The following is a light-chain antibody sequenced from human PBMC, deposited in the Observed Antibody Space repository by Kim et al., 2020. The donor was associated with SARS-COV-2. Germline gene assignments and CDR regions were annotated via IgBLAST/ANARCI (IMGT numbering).Light chain of an antibody. V-gene: IGKV3-15*01. CDR3: QQYNNWPYT. Sequence: VSPGERAALSCRASQSVSSDLAWYQQKPGQSPRLLIYGASTRAPGIPARFTGSGSGTEFTVTISSLQSEDFAVYYCQQYNNWPYTFGQGTKLEI. J-gene: IGKJ2*01. CDR2: GAS. CDR1: QSVSSD.